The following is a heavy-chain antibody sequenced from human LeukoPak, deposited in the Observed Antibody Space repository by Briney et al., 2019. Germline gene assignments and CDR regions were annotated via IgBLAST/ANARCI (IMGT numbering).Heavy chain of an antibody. CDR3: ASDSGIAAAGFDY. CDR2: INPNSGGT. Sequence: ASVKVSCKASGYTFTGYYMHWVRQAPGQGLEWMGWINPNSGGTNYAQKFQGRVTMTRDTSISTAYMELSRLRSDDTAMYYCASDSGIAAAGFDYWGQGTLVTVSS. V-gene: IGHV1-2*02. D-gene: IGHD6-13*01. CDR1: GYTFTGYY. J-gene: IGHJ4*02.